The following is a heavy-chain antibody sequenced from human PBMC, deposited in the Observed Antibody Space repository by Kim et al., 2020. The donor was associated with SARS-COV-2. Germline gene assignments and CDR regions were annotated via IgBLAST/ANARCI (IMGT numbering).Heavy chain of an antibody. Sequence: ASVKVSCKTSGYTFTSLGITWVRQAPGQGLEWMGWINPDNGNTKYAQNLQDRVTITTDTSTSTAYMELRSLKSDDTAMYFCTRGTTAPEYWGQGTLVTVSS. CDR3: TRGTTAPEY. J-gene: IGHJ4*02. V-gene: IGHV1-18*04. D-gene: IGHD1-7*01. CDR1: GYTFTSLG. CDR2: INPDNGNT.